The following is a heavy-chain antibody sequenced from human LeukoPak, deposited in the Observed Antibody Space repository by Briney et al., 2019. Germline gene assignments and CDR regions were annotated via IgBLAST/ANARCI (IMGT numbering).Heavy chain of an antibody. J-gene: IGHJ4*02. CDR3: ARDGDGIRDYYGSGSSNFDY. Sequence: ASVKVSCKASGYTFTSYAISWVRQAPGQGLEWMGGIIPIFGTANYAQKFQGRVTMTRDTSTSTVYMELSSLRSEDTAVYYCARDGDGIRDYYGSGSSNFDYWGQGTLVTVSS. CDR2: IIPIFGTA. V-gene: IGHV1-69*05. D-gene: IGHD3-10*01. CDR1: GYTFTSYA.